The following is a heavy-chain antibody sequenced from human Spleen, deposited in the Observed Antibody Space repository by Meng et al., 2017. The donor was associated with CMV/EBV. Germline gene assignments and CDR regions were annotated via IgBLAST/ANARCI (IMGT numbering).Heavy chain of an antibody. CDR1: GASISTSY. CDR2: TYYSVTT. CDR3: ARGLRDHDYTTFNY. D-gene: IGHD3-16*01. V-gene: IGHV4-59*01. Sequence: SETLSLTCTASGASISTSYWTWIRQPPGKGLEWIGYTYYSVTTNYNPSLKSRVTISADTSKNQFSLRLSSVTAADTALYYCARGLRDHDYTTFNYWGQGKLVTVSS. J-gene: IGHJ4*02.